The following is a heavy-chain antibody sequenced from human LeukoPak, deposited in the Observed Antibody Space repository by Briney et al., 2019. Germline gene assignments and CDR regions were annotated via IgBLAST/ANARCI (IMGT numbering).Heavy chain of an antibody. D-gene: IGHD6-6*01. CDR1: GYTFTSYY. J-gene: IGHJ6*03. CDR2: INPSGGST. V-gene: IGHV1-46*01. Sequence: ASVKVSCKASGYTFTSYYMHWVRQAPGQGLEWMGIINPSGGSTSYAQKFQGRVTMTRDMSTSTVYMELSSLRSEDTAVYYCASLAARFNYMDVWGKGTTVTVSS. CDR3: ASLAARFNYMDV.